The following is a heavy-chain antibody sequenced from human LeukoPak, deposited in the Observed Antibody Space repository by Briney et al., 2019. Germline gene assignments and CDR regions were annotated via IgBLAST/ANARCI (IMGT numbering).Heavy chain of an antibody. CDR1: GFTFSDYY. Sequence: GGSLRLSCAASGFTFSDYYMSWIRQAPGKGLEWVSYISRRGTTIYYADSVKGRFTISRDNAKNSLYLQMNGLRAEDTALYYCARRVSVGEPYDYWGQGTLVTVSS. V-gene: IGHV3-11*01. D-gene: IGHD3-16*01. CDR3: ARRVSVGEPYDY. J-gene: IGHJ4*02. CDR2: ISRRGTTI.